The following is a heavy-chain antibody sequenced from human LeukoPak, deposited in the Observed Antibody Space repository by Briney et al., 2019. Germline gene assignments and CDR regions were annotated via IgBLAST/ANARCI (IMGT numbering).Heavy chain of an antibody. CDR2: ITSSSGSK. V-gene: IGHV3-48*01. Sequence: GGSLRLSCVASGFSFNDYSMNWVRQAPGKGLEWISYITSSSGSKYYADSVKGRFTISRDNAKNSLYLQMNSLRAEDTAVYYCARGGRVTRFAYWGQGTLVSASS. CDR3: ARGGRVTRFAY. CDR1: GFSFNDYS. J-gene: IGHJ4*02. D-gene: IGHD2-15*01.